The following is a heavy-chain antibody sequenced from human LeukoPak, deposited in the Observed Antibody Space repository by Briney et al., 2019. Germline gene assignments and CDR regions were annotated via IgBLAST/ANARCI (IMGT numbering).Heavy chain of an antibody. J-gene: IGHJ5*02. D-gene: IGHD3-10*01. CDR3: ARRGGWDGSGSYGINWFDP. Sequence: PSETLSLTCAVYGGSFSGYYWGWIRQPPGKGLEWIGEINHSGSTNYNPSLKSRVTISVDTSKNQFSLKLSSVTAADTAVYYCARRGGWDGSGSYGINWFDPWGQGTLVTVSS. V-gene: IGHV4-34*01. CDR2: INHSGST. CDR1: GGSFSGYY.